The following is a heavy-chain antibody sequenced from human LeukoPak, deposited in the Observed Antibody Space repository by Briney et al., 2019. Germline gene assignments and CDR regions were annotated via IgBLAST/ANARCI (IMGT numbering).Heavy chain of an antibody. J-gene: IGHJ4*02. Sequence: SETLSLTCAVYGGSFSGYYWSWIRQPPGKGLKWIGEINHSGSTNYNPSLKSRVTISVDTSKNQFSLKLSSVTAADTAVYYCARGKPRPARYSSSSFDYWGQGTLVTVSS. V-gene: IGHV4-34*01. CDR2: INHSGST. D-gene: IGHD6-13*01. CDR3: ARGKPRPARYSSSSFDY. CDR1: GGSFSGYY.